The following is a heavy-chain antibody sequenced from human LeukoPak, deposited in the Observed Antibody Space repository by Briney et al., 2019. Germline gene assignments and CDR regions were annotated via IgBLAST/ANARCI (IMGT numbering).Heavy chain of an antibody. CDR2: IYTSGST. CDR1: GGSISSGSYY. CDR3: AGQQLVFYYYYYMDV. J-gene: IGHJ6*03. Sequence: SETLSLTCTVSGGSISSGSYYWSWIRQPAGKGLEWIGRIYTSGSTNYNPSLKSRVTISVDTSKNQFPLKLSSVTAADTAVYYCAGQQLVFYYYYYMDVWGKGTTVTVSS. V-gene: IGHV4-61*02. D-gene: IGHD6-13*01.